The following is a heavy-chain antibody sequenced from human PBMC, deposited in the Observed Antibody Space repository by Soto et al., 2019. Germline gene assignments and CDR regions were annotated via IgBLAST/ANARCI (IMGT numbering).Heavy chain of an antibody. J-gene: IGHJ4*02. Sequence: QVQLVESGGGVVQPGRSLRLSCAASGFTFSSYAMHWVRQAPGKGLEWVAVISYDGSNKYYADSVKGRFTISRDNSKNTLYLQMNSLRAEDTAVYYCAKGSYSGIYSDFDYWGQGTLVTVSS. CDR2: ISYDGSNK. D-gene: IGHD1-26*01. CDR3: AKGSYSGIYSDFDY. CDR1: GFTFSSYA. V-gene: IGHV3-30-3*01.